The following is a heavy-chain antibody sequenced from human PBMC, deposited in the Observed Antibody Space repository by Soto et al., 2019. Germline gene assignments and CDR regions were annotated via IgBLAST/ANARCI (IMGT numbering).Heavy chain of an antibody. J-gene: IGHJ3*01. CDR1: GYTFTDYY. Sequence: ASVKVSCKASGYTFTDYYIHWVRQAPGQGLEWMGWINPHSSGANIAQKFEGWVTLTRDTSVRTVYMEMGWLKSNDTAVYYCTRDYYDGSASHGFDLWGQGTLVTVSS. CDR3: TRDYYDGSASHGFDL. CDR2: INPHSSGA. D-gene: IGHD3-22*01. V-gene: IGHV1-2*04.